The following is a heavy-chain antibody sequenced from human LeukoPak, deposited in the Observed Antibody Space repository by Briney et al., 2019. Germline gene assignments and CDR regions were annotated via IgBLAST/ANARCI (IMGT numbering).Heavy chain of an antibody. D-gene: IGHD2-2*01. V-gene: IGHV4-59*01. CDR1: GDSISSYY. CDR3: ARGVVVVPAAMIRGYYYMDV. Sequence: SETLSLTCTVSGDSISSYYWSWIRQPPGKGLEWIGYIYYSGSTNYNPSLKSRVTISVDTSKNQFSLKLSSVTAADTAVYYCARGVVVVPAAMIRGYYYMDVWGKGTTVTVSS. CDR2: IYYSGST. J-gene: IGHJ6*03.